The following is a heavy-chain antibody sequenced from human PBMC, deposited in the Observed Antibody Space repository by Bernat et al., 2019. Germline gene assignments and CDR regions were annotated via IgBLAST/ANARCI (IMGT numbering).Heavy chain of an antibody. D-gene: IGHD3-10*01. J-gene: IGHJ4*02. CDR3: ATDIYGSGSYIGY. V-gene: IGHV3-23*04. CDR1: GFTFSSYA. CDR2: ISGSGGST. Sequence: EVQLVESGGGLVQPGGSLRLSCAASGFTFSSYAMSWVRQAPGKGLQWVSAISGSGGSTYYADSVKGRFTISRDNSKNTLYLQMNSLRAEDTAVYYCATDIYGSGSYIGYWGQGTLVTVSS.